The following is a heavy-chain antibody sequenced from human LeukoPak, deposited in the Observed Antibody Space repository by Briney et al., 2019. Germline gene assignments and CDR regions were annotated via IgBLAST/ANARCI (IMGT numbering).Heavy chain of an antibody. Sequence: GGSLRLSCAASGFTFSNAWMSWVRQAPGKGLEWLGRIGSKTDGGTTDYAASVKGRFTISRDDSKNTLYLQMNSLRAEDTAVYYCARMNYVSSGWGAPFDYWGQGTLVTVSS. CDR3: ARMNYVSSGWGAPFDY. V-gene: IGHV3-15*04. D-gene: IGHD1-7*01. CDR2: IGSKTDGGTT. CDR1: GFTFSNAW. J-gene: IGHJ4*02.